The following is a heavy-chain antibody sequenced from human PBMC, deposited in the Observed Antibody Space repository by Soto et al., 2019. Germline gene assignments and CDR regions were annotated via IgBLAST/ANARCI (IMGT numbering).Heavy chain of an antibody. V-gene: IGHV3-7*01. J-gene: IGHJ4*02. CDR3: ARDRMDSSSWYSFDY. CDR2: IKPDGSEK. D-gene: IGHD6-13*01. CDR1: GFTFNTYW. Sequence: SGFTFNTYWMSWVRQAPGEGLEWVANIKPDGSEKYYADSVKGRFTTSRDNAENSLYVQMNSLRAEDTAVYYCARDRMDSSSWYSFDYWGPGTLVTVSS.